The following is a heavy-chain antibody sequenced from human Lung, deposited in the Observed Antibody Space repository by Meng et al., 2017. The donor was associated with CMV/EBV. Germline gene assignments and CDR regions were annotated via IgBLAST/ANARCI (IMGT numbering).Heavy chain of an antibody. CDR3: ARDSVPSTTYYYYGMDV. CDR1: GGSISSGDYY. V-gene: IGHV4-30-4*08. Sequence: TLSLXXTVSGGSISSGDYYWSWIRQPPGKGLEWIGYIYYSGSTYYNPSLKSRVTISVDTSKNQFSLKLSSVTAADTAVYYCARDSVPSTTYYYYGMDVWGQGTTVTVSS. D-gene: IGHD2/OR15-2a*01. J-gene: IGHJ6*02. CDR2: IYYSGST.